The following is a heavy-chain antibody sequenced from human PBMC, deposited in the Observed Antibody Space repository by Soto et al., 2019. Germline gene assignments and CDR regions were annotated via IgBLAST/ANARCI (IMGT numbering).Heavy chain of an antibody. J-gene: IGHJ4*02. V-gene: IGHV4-31*03. CDR3: ARVRHPRSGRERKYYFDY. CDR1: GGSISSGGYY. D-gene: IGHD3-10*01. CDR2: IYYSGST. Sequence: TLSLTCTVSGGSISSGGYYWSWIRQHPGKGLEWIGYIYYSGSTYYNPSLKSRVTISVDTSKNQFSLKLSSVTAADTAVYYCARVRHPRSGRERKYYFDYWGQRTLVTVSS.